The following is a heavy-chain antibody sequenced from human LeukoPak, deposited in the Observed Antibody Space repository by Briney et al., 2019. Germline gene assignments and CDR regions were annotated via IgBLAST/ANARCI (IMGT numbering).Heavy chain of an antibody. CDR2: IWYDGSNK. Sequence: GGSLRLSCAASGFTFSSYGMHWVRQAPGKGLEWVAVIWYDGSNKYYADSVKGRFTISRDNSKNTLYLQMNSLRAEDTAVYYCAKAYRIQLWSLDWFDPWGQGTLVTVSS. D-gene: IGHD5-18*01. CDR3: AKAYRIQLWSLDWFDP. CDR1: GFTFSSYG. V-gene: IGHV3-33*06. J-gene: IGHJ5*02.